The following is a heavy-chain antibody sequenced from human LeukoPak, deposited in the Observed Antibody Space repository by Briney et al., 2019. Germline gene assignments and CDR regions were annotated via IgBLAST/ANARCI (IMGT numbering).Heavy chain of an antibody. Sequence: PGGSLRLSCAASGFTFSSYAMAWVRQAPGKGLEWVSGIGGTDGSTFYTDSVKGRFTISRDNSKNTLYLQMNSLRVDDTAAYYCAKRDSSGDYPYYFESWGQGTLVTVSP. CDR1: GFTFSSYA. J-gene: IGHJ4*02. CDR3: AKRDSSGDYPYYFES. CDR2: IGGTDGST. D-gene: IGHD3-3*01. V-gene: IGHV3-23*01.